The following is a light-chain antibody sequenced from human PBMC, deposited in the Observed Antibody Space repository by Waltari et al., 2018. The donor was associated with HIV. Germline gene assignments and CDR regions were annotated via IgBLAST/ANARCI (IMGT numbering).Light chain of an antibody. V-gene: IGLV2-14*01. Sequence: QSALTQPASVSGSPGQSITISCTGTSRDVGAYNYVSWYQQHPGKSPKLIIFEVSNRPSGVSNRFSGSKSGNTASLTLSGLQADDEADYYCTSYTTSTTYVFGTGTKVTVL. J-gene: IGLJ1*01. CDR3: TSYTTSTTYV. CDR2: EVS. CDR1: SRDVGAYNY.